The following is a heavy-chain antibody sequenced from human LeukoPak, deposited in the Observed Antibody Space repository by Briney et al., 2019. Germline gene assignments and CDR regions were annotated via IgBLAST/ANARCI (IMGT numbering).Heavy chain of an antibody. CDR3: ARSTFLSDAFDI. J-gene: IGHJ3*02. Sequence: GGSLRLSCAASGFTVSDNFMSWVRQAPGKGLEWLSVIYIGGSPYYADSVKGRFTISRDNSKNTLYLQMNSLRAEDTAVYYCARSTFLSDAFDIWGQGTIVTVSS. CDR2: IYIGGSP. V-gene: IGHV3-66*01. CDR1: GFTVSDNF.